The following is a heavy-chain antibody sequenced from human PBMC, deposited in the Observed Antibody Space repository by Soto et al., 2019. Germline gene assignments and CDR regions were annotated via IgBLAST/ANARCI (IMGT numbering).Heavy chain of an antibody. V-gene: IGHV3-48*04. Sequence: GGSLRLSCAASGFTFSNYWMSWVRQAPGKGLEWVSYISSSGSTIYYADSVKGRFTISRDNAKNSLYLQMSSLRAEDTAVYYCARGFDILTGLYFQHWGQGTLVTVSS. J-gene: IGHJ1*01. D-gene: IGHD3-9*01. CDR3: ARGFDILTGLYFQH. CDR2: ISSSGSTI. CDR1: GFTFSNYW.